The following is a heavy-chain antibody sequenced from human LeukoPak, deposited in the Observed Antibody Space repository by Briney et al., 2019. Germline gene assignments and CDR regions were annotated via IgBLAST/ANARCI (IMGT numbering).Heavy chain of an antibody. J-gene: IGHJ4*02. CDR3: ARDGTAVGINYDY. Sequence: ASVKVSCKASGYTFTSYAMHWVRQAPGQRLEWMGWINAGNGNTKYSQEFQGRVTITRDTSASTAYMELSSLRSEDMAVYYCARDGTAVGINYDYWGQGTLVTVSS. V-gene: IGHV1-3*03. CDR1: GYTFTSYA. CDR2: INAGNGNT. D-gene: IGHD6-13*01.